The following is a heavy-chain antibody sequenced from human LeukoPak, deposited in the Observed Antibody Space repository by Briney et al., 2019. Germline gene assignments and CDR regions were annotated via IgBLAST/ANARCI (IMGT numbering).Heavy chain of an antibody. CDR2: IYYSGST. V-gene: IGHV4-61*01. D-gene: IGHD6-13*01. CDR3: ARGATSGWYVFDY. Sequence: KASETLSLTCTVSGGSISSRSYYWSWIRQPPGKGLEWIGYIYYSGSTNYNPSLKSRVTISVDTSKNQFSLKLSSVTAADTAVYYCARGATSGWYVFDYWGQGTLVTVSS. J-gene: IGHJ4*02. CDR1: GGSISSRSYY.